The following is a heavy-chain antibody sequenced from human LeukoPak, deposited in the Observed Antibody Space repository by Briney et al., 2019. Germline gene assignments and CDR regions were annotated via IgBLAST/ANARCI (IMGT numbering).Heavy chain of an antibody. J-gene: IGHJ4*02. CDR2: ISSSSNTM. V-gene: IGHV3-48*02. Sequence: GGSLRLSCAASGFTFSSYGMHWVRQAPRKGLEWVSYISSSSNTMYYADSVKGRFTISRDNAKNSLYLQMNSLRDEDTAVYYCARAFDYWGQGTLVAVSS. CDR1: GFTFSSYG. CDR3: ARAFDY.